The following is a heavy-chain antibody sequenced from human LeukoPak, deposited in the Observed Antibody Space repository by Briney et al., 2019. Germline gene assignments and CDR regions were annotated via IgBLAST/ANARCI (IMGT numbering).Heavy chain of an antibody. V-gene: IGHV3-21*01. CDR2: ISSSSSYI. D-gene: IGHD3-22*01. CDR3: ARDGVAYYYDSSGYHDY. CDR1: GFTFSSYA. Sequence: GGSLRLSCSASGFTFSSYAMHWVRQAPGKGLEWVSSISSSSSYIYYADSVKGRFTISRDNAKNSLYLQMNSLRAEDTAVYYCARDGVAYYYDSSGYHDYWGQGTLVTVSS. J-gene: IGHJ4*02.